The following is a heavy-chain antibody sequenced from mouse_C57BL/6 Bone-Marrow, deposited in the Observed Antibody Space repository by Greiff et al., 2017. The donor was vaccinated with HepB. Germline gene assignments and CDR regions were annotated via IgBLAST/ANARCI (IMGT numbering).Heavy chain of an antibody. V-gene: IGHV3-8*01. Sequence: EVKLMESGPGLAKPSQTLSLTCSVPGYSITSDYWNWIRQFPGNKLEYMGYISYSGSTYYNPSLKSRISITRDTSKNQYYLQLNSVTTEDTATYYCARWITTVVATRYFDVWGTGTTVTVSS. D-gene: IGHD1-1*01. J-gene: IGHJ1*03. CDR2: ISYSGST. CDR1: GYSITSDY. CDR3: ARWITTVVATRYFDV.